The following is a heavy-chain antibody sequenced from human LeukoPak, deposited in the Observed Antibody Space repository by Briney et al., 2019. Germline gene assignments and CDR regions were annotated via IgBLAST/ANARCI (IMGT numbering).Heavy chain of an antibody. D-gene: IGHD3-10*01. CDR1: GGSISSSSYH. V-gene: IGHV4-39*01. Sequence: SETLSLTCSVSGGSISSSSYHWDWIRQSPGKGRERIGDIYYSGDTHYKPSLKSRLTISVDTSKNQFSLRLSSVTAADTAVYYCARTISIRSDTWGDIKYFDYWGQGTLVTVSS. CDR2: IYYSGDT. CDR3: ARTISIRSDTWGDIKYFDY. J-gene: IGHJ4*02.